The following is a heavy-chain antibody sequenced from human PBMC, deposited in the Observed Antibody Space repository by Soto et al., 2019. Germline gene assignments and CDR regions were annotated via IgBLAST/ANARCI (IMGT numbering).Heavy chain of an antibody. CDR1: GFTFSSYG. J-gene: IGHJ6*02. D-gene: IGHD3-3*01. CDR2: ISYDGSNK. CDR3: AKDRPLRITIFSPGMDV. Sequence: GGSLRLSCAASGFTFSSYGMHWVRQAPGKGLEWVAVISYDGSNKYYADSVKGRFTISRDNSKNTLYLQMNSLRAEDTAVYYCAKDRPLRITIFSPGMDVWGQGTTVTVSS. V-gene: IGHV3-30*18.